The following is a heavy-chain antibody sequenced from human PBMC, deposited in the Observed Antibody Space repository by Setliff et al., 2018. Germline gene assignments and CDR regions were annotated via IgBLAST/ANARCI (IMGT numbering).Heavy chain of an antibody. J-gene: IGHJ4*02. CDR3: ASNPFNSGPPYYFDY. Sequence: SETLSLTCTVSGGSISSGSHYWTWIRQPTGKRLEWIGHIDPSGDTNYSPSLKSRVTISVDTSKNQFSLKVDSVIVADTAVYYCASNPFNSGPPYYFDYWGQGTLVTVSS. V-gene: IGHV4-61*09. D-gene: IGHD6-19*01. CDR1: GGSISSGSHY. CDR2: IDPSGDT.